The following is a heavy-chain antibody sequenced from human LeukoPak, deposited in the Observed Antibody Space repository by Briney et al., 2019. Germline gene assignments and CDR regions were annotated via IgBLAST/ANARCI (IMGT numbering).Heavy chain of an antibody. J-gene: IGHJ4*02. CDR3: ASSYCSSTSCLKIFDY. V-gene: IGHV4-30-4*01. CDR2: IYYSGST. D-gene: IGHD2-2*01. Sequence: PQTLSLTCTVSGGSISSGDYYWSWIRQPPGKGLEWIGCIYYSGSTYYNPSLKSRVTISVDTSKNQFSLKLSSVTAADTAVYYCASSYCSSTSCLKIFDYWGQGTLVTVSS. CDR1: GGSISSGDYY.